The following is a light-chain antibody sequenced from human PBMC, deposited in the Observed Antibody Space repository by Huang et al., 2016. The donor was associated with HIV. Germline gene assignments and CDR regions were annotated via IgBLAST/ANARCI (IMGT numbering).Light chain of an antibody. CDR2: ASS. CDR1: QTISSY. CDR3: QQSYSAPPLT. Sequence: DIQMTQSPSSLSASVGDRVTITCRASQTISSYLNWYQQKPGKAPQLLIYASSSLQCGVPSRFSGSGSGTDFTLTISSLQPEDFATYYCQQSYSAPPLTFGGGTKVEI. J-gene: IGKJ4*01. V-gene: IGKV1-39*01.